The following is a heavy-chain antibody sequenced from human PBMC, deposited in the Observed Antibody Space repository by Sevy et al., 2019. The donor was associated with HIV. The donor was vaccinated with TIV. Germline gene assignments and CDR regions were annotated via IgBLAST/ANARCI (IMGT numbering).Heavy chain of an antibody. CDR1: GFTFSSYA. CDR2: IGGSADYT. Sequence: GGSLRLSCVTSGFTFSSYAMSWVRQTPGKGLEWVSAIGGSADYTYYADSVKGRFTISRDNSKNTLYLQMNGLRAEDTAVYHCARVQSHTGWFDYWGQGSLVTVSS. D-gene: IGHD6-19*01. CDR3: ARVQSHTGWFDY. V-gene: IGHV3-23*01. J-gene: IGHJ4*02.